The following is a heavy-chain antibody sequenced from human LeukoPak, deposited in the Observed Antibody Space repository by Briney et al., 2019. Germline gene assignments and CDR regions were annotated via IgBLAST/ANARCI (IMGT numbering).Heavy chain of an antibody. Sequence: GGSLRLSCAASGFTFSSYWMSWVRQAPGKGLEWVANIKQDGSEKYYVDSVKGRFTISRDNAKNSLYLQMNSLRAEDTAVYYCARVAGRDGYKGGGYYYYYMDVWGQGTLVTVSS. CDR1: GFTFSSYW. D-gene: IGHD5-24*01. CDR2: IKQDGSEK. V-gene: IGHV3-7*01. J-gene: IGHJ6*03. CDR3: ARVAGRDGYKGGGYYYYYMDV.